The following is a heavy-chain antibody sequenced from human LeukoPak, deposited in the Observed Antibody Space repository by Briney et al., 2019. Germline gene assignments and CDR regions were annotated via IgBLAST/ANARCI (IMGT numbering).Heavy chain of an antibody. V-gene: IGHV1-8*01. J-gene: IGHJ5*02. CDR1: GYTFTSYD. Sequence: GASVKVSCKASGYTFTSYDINWGRQATGQGLEWMGWMNPNSGNTGYAQKFQGRVTMTRNTSISTAYMELSSLRAEDTAVYYCARGFVLRYFDWLSRVDWFDPWGQGTLVTVSS. CDR2: MNPNSGNT. D-gene: IGHD3-9*01. CDR3: ARGFVLRYFDWLSRVDWFDP.